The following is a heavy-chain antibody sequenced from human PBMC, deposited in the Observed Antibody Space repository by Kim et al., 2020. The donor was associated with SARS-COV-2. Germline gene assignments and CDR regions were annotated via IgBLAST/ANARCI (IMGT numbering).Heavy chain of an antibody. Sequence: GGSLRLSCAASGFTFSRYAMSWVRQAPGKGLEWVAAISGSGGSTYYADSVKGRFTISRDNSKNTLYLQMNSLRAEDTAVYYCAKAPRTKTYYYDSSGPIWYFDLWGRGTLVTVSS. V-gene: IGHV3-23*01. D-gene: IGHD3-22*01. CDR2: ISGSGGST. CDR3: AKAPRTKTYYYDSSGPIWYFDL. J-gene: IGHJ2*01. CDR1: GFTFSRYA.